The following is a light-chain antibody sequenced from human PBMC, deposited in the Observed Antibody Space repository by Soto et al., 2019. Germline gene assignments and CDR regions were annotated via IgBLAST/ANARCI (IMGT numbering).Light chain of an antibody. CDR1: STDVGVYNY. Sequence: QSVLTQPRSVSGSPGQSVTISCTGTSTDVGVYNYVSWYQQHPGKAPKLMIYDVSKRPSGVPDRFSGSKSGNTASLTISGLQAEDEADYYCCSYAGIWVFGGGTKLTVL. CDR2: DVS. J-gene: IGLJ3*02. CDR3: CSYAGIWV. V-gene: IGLV2-11*01.